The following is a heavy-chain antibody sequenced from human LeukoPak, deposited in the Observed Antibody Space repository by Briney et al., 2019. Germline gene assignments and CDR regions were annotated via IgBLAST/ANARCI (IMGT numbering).Heavy chain of an antibody. J-gene: IGHJ4*02. CDR2: IYHSGST. CDR1: GYSISSGYY. CDR3: ARRVSGIYYVDY. D-gene: IGHD1-26*01. V-gene: IGHV4-38-2*01. Sequence: SETLSLTCAVSGYSISSGYYWGWIRQPPGKGLEWIGSIYHSGSTYYNPSLKGRVTISVDTSKNQFSLKLSSVTAADTAVYFCARRVSGIYYVDYWGQGTLVTVSS.